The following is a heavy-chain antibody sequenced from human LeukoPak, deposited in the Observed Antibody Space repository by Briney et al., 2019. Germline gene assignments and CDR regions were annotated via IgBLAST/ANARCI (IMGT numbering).Heavy chain of an antibody. Sequence: ASVKVSCKASGYTFTSYGISWVRQAPGQGLEWMGWISAYNGNTNYAQKLQGRVTMTTDTSTSTAYMELRSLRSDDTAVYYCALYYYDSSGYYLLFDYWGQGTLVIVSS. D-gene: IGHD3-22*01. J-gene: IGHJ4*02. CDR1: GYTFTSYG. CDR2: ISAYNGNT. V-gene: IGHV1-18*01. CDR3: ALYYYDSSGYYLLFDY.